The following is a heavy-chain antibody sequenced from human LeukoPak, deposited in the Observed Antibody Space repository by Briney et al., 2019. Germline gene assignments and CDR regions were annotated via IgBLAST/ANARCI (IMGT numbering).Heavy chain of an antibody. J-gene: IGHJ3*02. Sequence: SETLSLTCTVSGGSVSSGSYYWSWIRQHPGKGLEWIGYIYYSGSTYYNPSLKSRVTISVDTSKNQFSLKLSSVTAADTAVYYCARDKRYYDSSGYYGHDAFDIWGQGTMVTVSS. V-gene: IGHV4-31*03. D-gene: IGHD3-22*01. CDR1: GGSVSSGSYY. CDR3: ARDKRYYDSSGYYGHDAFDI. CDR2: IYYSGST.